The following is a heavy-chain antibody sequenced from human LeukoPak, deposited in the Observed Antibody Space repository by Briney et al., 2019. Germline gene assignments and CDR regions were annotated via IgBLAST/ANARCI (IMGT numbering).Heavy chain of an antibody. D-gene: IGHD3-22*01. J-gene: IGHJ4*02. Sequence: GASVKVSCKASGYNFTSHGISWVRQAPGQGLEWMGWISVYNGNTNYAQKLQGRVTMTTDTSTSTAYMELRSLRSDDTAVYYCARDGRYYDSSDAGLSKGFDYWGQGTLVTVSS. CDR2: ISVYNGNT. CDR3: ARDGRYYDSSDAGLSKGFDY. V-gene: IGHV1-18*01. CDR1: GYNFTSHG.